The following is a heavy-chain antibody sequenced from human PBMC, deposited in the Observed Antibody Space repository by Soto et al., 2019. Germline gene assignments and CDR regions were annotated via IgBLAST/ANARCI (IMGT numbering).Heavy chain of an antibody. V-gene: IGHV4-61*01. Sequence: ETLSLTCTVSGGSVSSGSYYWSWIRQPPGKGLEWIGYIYYSGSTNYNPSLKSRVTISVDTSKNQFSLKLSSVTAADTAVYYCARAGSYYDSPWGAFDIWGQGTMVTVSS. CDR2: IYYSGST. CDR1: GGSVSSGSYY. J-gene: IGHJ3*02. CDR3: ARAGSYYDSPWGAFDI. D-gene: IGHD3-22*01.